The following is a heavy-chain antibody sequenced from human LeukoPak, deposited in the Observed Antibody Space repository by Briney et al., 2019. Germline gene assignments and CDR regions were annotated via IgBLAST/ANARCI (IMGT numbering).Heavy chain of an antibody. D-gene: IGHD3-3*01. V-gene: IGHV3-33*06. J-gene: IGHJ4*02. CDR2: IWYDGSNK. Sequence: GGSLRLSCAASGFTFSSYGMHWVRQAPGKGLEWVAVIWYDGSNKYYADSVKGRFTISRDNSKNTLYLQMNSLRAEDTAVYYCAKSSYYDFWSGYGGYWGQGTLVTVSS. CDR1: GFTFSSYG. CDR3: AKSSYYDFWSGYGGY.